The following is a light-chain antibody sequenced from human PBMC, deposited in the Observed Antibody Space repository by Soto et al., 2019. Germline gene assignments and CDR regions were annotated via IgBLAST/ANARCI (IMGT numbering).Light chain of an antibody. J-gene: IGKJ5*01. CDR2: GAS. CDR1: QSVTSGY. V-gene: IGKV3-20*01. Sequence: EIVLTQSPGTLSLSPGERATLSCRASQSVTSGYLAWYQQQPNQAPRLLIYGASYRATGIPDRFSGGGSGTDFTLTISRLEPEDFAVYYCQHYYGTSPITFGQGTRLEIK. CDR3: QHYYGTSPIT.